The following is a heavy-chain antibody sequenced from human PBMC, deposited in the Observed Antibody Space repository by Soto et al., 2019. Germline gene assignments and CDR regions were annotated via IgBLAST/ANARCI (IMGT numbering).Heavy chain of an antibody. CDR3: TRENTENSDGLYDGFDI. V-gene: IGHV1-2*02. J-gene: IGHJ3*02. CDR2: MNPKSGGA. Sequence: ASVKVSCKTSGYTFTDYYTHWVRQAPGQGLEWMGWMNPKSGGAYFAQKFQGRVTLTRGTSIGAAYIEVNSLPSDDTAVCFCTRENTENSDGLYDGFDIWRQGTTVTVSS. D-gene: IGHD5-18*01. CDR1: GYTFTDYY.